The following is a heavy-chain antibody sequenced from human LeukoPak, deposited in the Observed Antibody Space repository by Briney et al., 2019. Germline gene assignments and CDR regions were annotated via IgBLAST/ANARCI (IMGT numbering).Heavy chain of an antibody. CDR2: ITSGVGIT. Sequence: PGGSLRLSCAASGFTFSDFGMNWVRQAPGKGLEWVSIITSGVGITYYADSVKGRFTISRDNSENTLYLQMNSLRAEDTAVYYCAKGDYYDFDYWGQGTLVTVSS. CDR3: AKGDYYDFDY. D-gene: IGHD3-10*01. V-gene: IGHV3-23*01. CDR1: GFTFSDFG. J-gene: IGHJ4*02.